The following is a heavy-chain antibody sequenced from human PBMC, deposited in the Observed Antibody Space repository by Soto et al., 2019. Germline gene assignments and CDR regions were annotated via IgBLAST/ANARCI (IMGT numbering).Heavy chain of an antibody. D-gene: IGHD3-10*01. CDR2: IFSNDEK. Sequence: QVTLKESGPVLVKPTETLTLTCTVSGFSLSNARMGVSWIRQPPGKALEWLAHIFSNDEKSYSTSLKSRRTISKDTSKSQVVLTMTNMYPVDTATSYCARISSLLWFGEWGDVWGQGNTVTVSS. J-gene: IGHJ6*02. CDR3: ARISSLLWFGEWGDV. CDR1: GFSLSNARMG. V-gene: IGHV2-26*01.